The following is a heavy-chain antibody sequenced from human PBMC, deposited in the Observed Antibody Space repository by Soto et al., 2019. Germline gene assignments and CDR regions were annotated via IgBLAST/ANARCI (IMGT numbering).Heavy chain of an antibody. CDR2: ISTGGDIT. D-gene: IGHD6-6*01. CDR1: RFTFSNYA. J-gene: IGHJ5*02. CDR3: SKASSSMVANWFDP. Sequence: GGSLRLSCAASRFTFSNYAMSWVRQAPGKGLEWVSSISTGGDITYNAGFVKGRFTISRDNSKNTLYLQMNSLRAEDTAVYYCSKASSSMVANWFDPWGQGTLVTVSS. V-gene: IGHV3-23*01.